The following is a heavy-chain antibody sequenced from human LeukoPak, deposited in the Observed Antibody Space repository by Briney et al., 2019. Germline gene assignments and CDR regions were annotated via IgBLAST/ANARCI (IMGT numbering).Heavy chain of an antibody. V-gene: IGHV3-7*03. CDR1: GFTFSSYW. J-gene: IGHJ6*03. D-gene: IGHD5-18*01. Sequence: GGSLRLSCAASGFTFSSYWMSWVRQAPGKGLEWVANIKQDGSEKYYVDSVKGRFTISRDNAKNSLYLQINSLRAEDTAVYYCAKGYIYGYGGYYYMDVWGKGTTVTVPS. CDR3: AKGYIYGYGGYYYMDV. CDR2: IKQDGSEK.